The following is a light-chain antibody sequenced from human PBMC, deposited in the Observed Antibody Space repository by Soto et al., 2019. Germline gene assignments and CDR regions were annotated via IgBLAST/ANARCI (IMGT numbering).Light chain of an antibody. V-gene: IGLV2-8*01. CDR3: CSYAHTSRV. Sequence: QSALTQPPSASGSPGQSVTISCTGTSSDIGTYDYVSWYQHLPDKAPKMIIYDVNKRPSGVPDRFSGSKSGNTASLTISWLQAEDEADYYCCSYAHTSRVFGGGTKLTVL. J-gene: IGLJ3*02. CDR2: DVN. CDR1: SSDIGTYDY.